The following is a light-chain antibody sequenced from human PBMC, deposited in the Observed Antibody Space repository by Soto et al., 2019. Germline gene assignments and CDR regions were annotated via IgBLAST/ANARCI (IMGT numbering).Light chain of an antibody. CDR1: SSDVGNSNF. V-gene: IGLV2-14*01. CDR3: NSYTSSSTGV. J-gene: IGLJ3*02. CDR2: DVT. Sequence: QSVLTQPASVSGSPGQSITISCTGTSSDVGNSNFVSWFQQHPGKAPKLIIYDVTNRPSGVSDRFSGSKSGYTASLTISGVQAEDEADYYCNSYTSSSTGVFGGGTQLTVL.